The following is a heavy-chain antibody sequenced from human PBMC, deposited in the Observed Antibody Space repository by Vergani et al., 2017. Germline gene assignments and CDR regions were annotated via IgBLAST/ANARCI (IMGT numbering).Heavy chain of an antibody. CDR2: IYYSGST. CDR3: ARHDGDYFGGPYYFDY. CDR1: GGSISSYY. J-gene: IGHJ4*02. V-gene: IGHV4-59*01. D-gene: IGHD4-17*01. Sequence: QVQLQESGPGLVKPSETLSLTCTVSGGSISSYYWSWIRQPPGKGLEWIGYIYYSGSTNYNPSLKSQVTISVDTSKNQFSLKLSSVTAADMAVYYCARHDGDYFGGPYYFDYWGQGTLVTVSS.